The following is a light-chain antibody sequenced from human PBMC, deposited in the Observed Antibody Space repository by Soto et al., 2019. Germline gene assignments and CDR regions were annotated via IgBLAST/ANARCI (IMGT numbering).Light chain of an antibody. J-gene: IGKJ1*01. CDR1: QTVSGS. CDR3: QHYISYSWT. V-gene: IGKV1-5*01. CDR2: DDS. Sequence: DLPMRQSPSTLSASVGDSVTITCRASQTVSGSLAWFQHKPGKAPKLLIYDDSTLESGVPSRFSGSGSGTEFTLTISRLQPDDFATYYCQHYISYSWTFGQGTTVEIK.